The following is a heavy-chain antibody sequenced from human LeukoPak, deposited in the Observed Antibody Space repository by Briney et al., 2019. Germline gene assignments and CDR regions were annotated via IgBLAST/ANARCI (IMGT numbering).Heavy chain of an antibody. V-gene: IGHV3-20*04. CDR1: GFTFDDYG. CDR2: INWNGGST. Sequence: PGGSLRLSCAASGFTFDDYGMSWVRQAPGKGLEWVSGINWNGGSTGYADSVKGRFTISRDNAKNSLYLQMNSLRAEDTAVYYCASRYCSSTSCALGYWGQGTLVTVSS. CDR3: ASRYCSSTSCALGY. J-gene: IGHJ4*02. D-gene: IGHD2-2*01.